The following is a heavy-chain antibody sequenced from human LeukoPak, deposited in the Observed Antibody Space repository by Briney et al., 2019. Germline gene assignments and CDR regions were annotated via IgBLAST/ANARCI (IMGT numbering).Heavy chain of an antibody. CDR1: GFTFTDYY. D-gene: IGHD5-12*01. V-gene: IGHV3-11*04. Sequence: PGGSLRLSCAASGFTFTDYYMTWIRQAPGRGLEWVSYISHSGSTTYYADSVKGRFIISRDNAKNSLYLQMNSLRAEDTAVYYCARGITSGPRRYDVRNFDYWGQGTPVTVSS. J-gene: IGHJ4*02. CDR3: ARGITSGPRRYDVRNFDY. CDR2: ISHSGSTT.